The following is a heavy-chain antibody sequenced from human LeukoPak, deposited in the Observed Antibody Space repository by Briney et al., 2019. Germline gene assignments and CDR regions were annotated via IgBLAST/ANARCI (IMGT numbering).Heavy chain of an antibody. J-gene: IGHJ6*03. CDR2: IYTSGST. Sequence: PSETLSLTCTVSGGSISSYYWSWIRQPAGKGLEWIGRIYTSGSTNYNPSLKSRVTMSVDTSKTQFSLRLSSVTAADTAVYYCARQTTRGYYYYMDVWGKGTTVTVSS. V-gene: IGHV4-4*07. CDR1: GGSISSYY. CDR3: ARQTTRGYYYYMDV. D-gene: IGHD1-14*01.